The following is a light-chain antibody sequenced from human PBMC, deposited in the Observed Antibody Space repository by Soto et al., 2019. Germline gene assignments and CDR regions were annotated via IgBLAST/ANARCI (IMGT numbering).Light chain of an antibody. CDR1: SSDVGGYNY. CDR3: SSSTTSGTLEVV. J-gene: IGLJ2*01. CDR2: DVS. V-gene: IGLV2-14*01. Sequence: QSVLTQPASVSGSPGQSITISCTGTSSDVGGYNYVSWYQQHPGKAPKLMIYDVSNRPSGVSNRFSGSKSGNTASLTISGGQAEDEDDYSCSSSTTSGTLEVVFGGGTKVTVL.